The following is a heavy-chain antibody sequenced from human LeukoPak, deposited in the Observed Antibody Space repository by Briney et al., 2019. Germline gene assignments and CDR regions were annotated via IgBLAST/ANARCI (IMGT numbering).Heavy chain of an antibody. D-gene: IGHD6-19*01. CDR2: ISSSGSTI. CDR3: ARVSAVAGTYNWFDP. Sequence: GGSLRLSCAASGFTFSDYYMSWIRQAPGKGLEWVSYISSSGSTIYYADSVKGRFTISRDNAKNSLYLQMNSLRAEDTAVYYCARVSAVAGTYNWFDPWGQGTLVTVSS. CDR1: GFTFSDYY. V-gene: IGHV3-11*01. J-gene: IGHJ5*02.